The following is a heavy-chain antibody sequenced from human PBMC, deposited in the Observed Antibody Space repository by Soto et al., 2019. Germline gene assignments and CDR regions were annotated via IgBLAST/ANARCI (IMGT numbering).Heavy chain of an antibody. CDR3: ARGRGVTTLLSDAFDI. CDR1: GFTFSSYA. CDR2: ISYDGSNK. Sequence: PGGSLRLSCAASGFTFSSYAMHWVRQALGKGLEWVAVISYDGSNKYYADSVKGRFTISRDNSRNTLYLQMNSLRAEDTAVYYCARGRGVTTLLSDAFDIWGQGTMVTVSS. D-gene: IGHD4-17*01. J-gene: IGHJ3*02. V-gene: IGHV3-30-3*01.